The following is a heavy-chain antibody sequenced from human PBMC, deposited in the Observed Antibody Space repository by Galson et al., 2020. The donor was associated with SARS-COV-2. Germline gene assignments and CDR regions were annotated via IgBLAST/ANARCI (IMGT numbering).Heavy chain of an antibody. Sequence: SETLSLTCNVSGGFINDYYWTWLRQPPGKGLEWIGYIYYSGSTSSNPSLKSRVTISLDTSKRQFSLKLTSVTVADTAVYYCASAAMVRGIMTWGQGTTVTVSS. CDR2: IYYSGST. CDR3: ASAAMVRGIMT. CDR1: GGFINDYY. V-gene: IGHV4-59*01. J-gene: IGHJ6*02. D-gene: IGHD3-10*01.